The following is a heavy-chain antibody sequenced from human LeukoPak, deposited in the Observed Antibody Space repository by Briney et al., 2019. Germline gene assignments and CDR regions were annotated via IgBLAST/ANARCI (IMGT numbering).Heavy chain of an antibody. CDR3: ARAAKYCSGSNCYWYFDL. J-gene: IGHJ2*01. CDR1: GDSINSGGYY. D-gene: IGHD2-15*01. CDR2: IYYSGTT. V-gene: IGHV4-31*03. Sequence: SETLSLTCIVSGDSINSGGYYWTWIRQHPGEALEWIGYIYYSGTTYYNPSLKSRVAISVDTSKNHFSLRLSSVTAADTAVYYCARAAKYCSGSNCYWYFDLWGRGTLVTGSS.